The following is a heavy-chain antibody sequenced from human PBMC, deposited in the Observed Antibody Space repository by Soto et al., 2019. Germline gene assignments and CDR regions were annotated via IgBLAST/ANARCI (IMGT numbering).Heavy chain of an antibody. V-gene: IGHV4-34*01. Sequence: PSETLSLTCALYAGSVTRSDRSLKRQPPGKGLEWIGEINHSGSTNYNPSLKSRVTISVDTSKNQFSLKLTSVTAADTAVYYCARDKITGLFAYWGQGTLVTVS. D-gene: IGHD2-8*02. CDR2: INHSGST. CDR3: ARDKITGLFAY. J-gene: IGHJ4*02. CDR1: AGSVTRSD.